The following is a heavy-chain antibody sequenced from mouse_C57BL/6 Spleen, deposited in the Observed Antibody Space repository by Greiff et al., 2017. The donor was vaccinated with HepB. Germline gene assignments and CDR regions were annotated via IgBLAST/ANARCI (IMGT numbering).Heavy chain of an antibody. CDR2: INPNNGGT. Sequence: AQLQQSGPELVKPGASVKIPCKASGYTFTDYNMDWVKQSHGKSLEWIGDINPNNGGTIYNQKFKGKATLTVDKSSSTAYMELRSLTSEDTAVYYCARGGYYGSSPNWYFDVWGTGTTVTVSS. CDR1: GYTFTDYN. J-gene: IGHJ1*03. V-gene: IGHV1-18*01. CDR3: ARGGYYGSSPNWYFDV. D-gene: IGHD1-1*01.